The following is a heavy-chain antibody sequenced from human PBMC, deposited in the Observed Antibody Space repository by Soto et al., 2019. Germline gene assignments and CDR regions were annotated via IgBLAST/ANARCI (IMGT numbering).Heavy chain of an antibody. CDR2: IYWDDDK. V-gene: IGHV2-5*02. J-gene: IGHJ4*02. CDR1: GFSLSTSGVG. CDR3: AHRPNCISTSCSFDY. D-gene: IGHD2-2*01. Sequence: QITLKESGPTLVKPTQTLTLTCTFSGFSLSTSGVGVGWIRQPPGKALEWLALIYWDDDKRYSPSLKSRLTITKDTSKNQVVLTMTNMDPVDTATYYCAHRPNCISTSCSFDYWGQGTLVTVSS.